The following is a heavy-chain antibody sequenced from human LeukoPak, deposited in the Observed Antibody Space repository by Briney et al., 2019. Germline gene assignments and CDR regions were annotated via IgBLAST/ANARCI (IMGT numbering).Heavy chain of an antibody. CDR2: LYYSGDT. CDR1: GGSVTSGDYY. D-gene: IGHD6-13*01. CDR3: AREGAAAGTPRAFDL. V-gene: IGHV4-31*03. J-gene: IGHJ3*01. Sequence: RTSQTLSLTCTVSGGSVTSGDYYSAWIRQQPGKGLEWIGYLYYSGDTYYNPSLKSRLTMSVDTSRSQFSLKLTSLTAADTVVYYCAREGAAAGTPRAFDLWGQGTVVTVSS.